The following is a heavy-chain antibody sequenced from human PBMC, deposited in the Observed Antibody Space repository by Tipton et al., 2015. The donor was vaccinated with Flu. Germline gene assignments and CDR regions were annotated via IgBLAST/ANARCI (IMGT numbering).Heavy chain of an antibody. CDR2: ISAYNGNT. Sequence: QLMQSGAEVKKPGASVKVSCKASGYTFTSYGISWVRQAPGQGLEWMGWISAYNGNTNYAQKLQGRVTMTTDTSTSTAYMEMRSQRSDDTAVYYCARGVGVGATLDVVGGWWWNYYYGMDVWGQGTTVTVSS. CDR3: ARGVGVGATLDVVGGWWWNYYYGMDV. V-gene: IGHV1-18*01. D-gene: IGHD1-26*01. CDR1: GYTFTSYG. J-gene: IGHJ6*02.